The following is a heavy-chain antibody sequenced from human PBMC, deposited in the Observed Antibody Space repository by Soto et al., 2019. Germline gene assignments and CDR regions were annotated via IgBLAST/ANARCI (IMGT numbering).Heavy chain of an antibody. Sequence: QGQLLQSGAEVKKPGASVKGSFKASGYTFTNSGISWVRQAPGQGLEWMGWISTYNGNTNYAQKLQGRVTMTTNTSKSTAYMELMSLRSDDTDVYDCGRRDDFWNGYIDYWGQGTLVTVSS. D-gene: IGHD3-3*01. V-gene: IGHV1-18*01. CDR3: GRRDDFWNGYIDY. J-gene: IGHJ4*02. CDR2: ISTYNGNT. CDR1: GYTFTNSG.